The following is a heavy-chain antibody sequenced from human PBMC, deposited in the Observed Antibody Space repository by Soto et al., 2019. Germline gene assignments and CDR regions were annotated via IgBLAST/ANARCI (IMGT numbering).Heavy chain of an antibody. CDR2: IYYSGIT. Sequence: QLQLQESGSGLVKPSQTLSLTCAVSGGSISSGDYSWNWIRQPPGKGLEWIGNIYYSGITHYNPYLKSRVTISVDRTTNQFFLNLNSVTAADTAVYYCARDSYDSSGGGVNDTFDIWGQGTMVTVSS. D-gene: IGHD3-22*01. CDR1: GGSISSGDYS. V-gene: IGHV4-30-2*01. CDR3: ARDSYDSSGGGVNDTFDI. J-gene: IGHJ3*02.